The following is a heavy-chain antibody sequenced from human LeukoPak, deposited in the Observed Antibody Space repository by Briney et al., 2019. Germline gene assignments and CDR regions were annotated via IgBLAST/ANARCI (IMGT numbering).Heavy chain of an antibody. Sequence: PGGSLRLSCAASGFTFSDYYMSWIRQAPGKGLEWVSYISSSGSTVYYADSVKGRFTISRDNAKNSLYLQMNSLRAEDTAVYYCAREAGYCSSTSCYDGYWGQGTLVTVSS. CDR1: GFTFSDYY. D-gene: IGHD2-2*01. J-gene: IGHJ4*02. CDR2: ISSSGSTV. V-gene: IGHV3-11*01. CDR3: AREAGYCSSTSCYDGY.